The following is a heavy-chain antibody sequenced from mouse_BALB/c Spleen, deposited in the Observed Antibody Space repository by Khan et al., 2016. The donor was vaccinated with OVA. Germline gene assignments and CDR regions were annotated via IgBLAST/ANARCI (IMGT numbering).Heavy chain of an antibody. Sequence: QVRLQQSGAELARPGASVKMSCKASGYTFTSYTMHWVKQRPGQGLEWIGYINPSNTYTNYNQKFKDKATLTADKSSNTAYMQLSSLTSEDSAVYDCVRSGAYYRYDGYFDVWGAGTTVTVSS. V-gene: IGHV1-4*01. D-gene: IGHD2-14*01. J-gene: IGHJ1*01. CDR2: INPSNTYT. CDR1: GYTFTSYT. CDR3: VRSGAYYRYDGYFDV.